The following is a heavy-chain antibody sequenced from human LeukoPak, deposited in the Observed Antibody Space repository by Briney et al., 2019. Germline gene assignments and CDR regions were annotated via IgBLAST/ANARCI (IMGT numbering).Heavy chain of an antibody. CDR3: ALKGVTIPFRITMVRGVPNWFDP. Sequence: ASVKVSCKVSGYTLTELSMHWVRQAPGKGLEWMGGFDPEDGETIYAQKFQGRVTMTEDISTDTAYMELSSLRSEDTAVYYCALKGVTIPFRITMVRGVPNWFDPWGQGTLVTVSS. V-gene: IGHV1-24*01. CDR1: GYTLTELS. J-gene: IGHJ5*02. D-gene: IGHD3-10*01. CDR2: FDPEDGET.